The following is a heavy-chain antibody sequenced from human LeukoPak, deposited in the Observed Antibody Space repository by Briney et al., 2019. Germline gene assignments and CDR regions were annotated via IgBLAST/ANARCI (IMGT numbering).Heavy chain of an antibody. D-gene: IGHD3-9*01. CDR2: ISWNSGSI. Sequence: GRSLRLSCAASGFTFDDYAMHWVRQAPGKGLEWVSGISWNSGSIGYADSVKGRFTISRDNAKNSLYLQMNSLRAEDTALYYCAKDTSGILTGYSDYWGQGTLVTVSS. J-gene: IGHJ4*02. CDR3: AKDTSGILTGYSDY. V-gene: IGHV3-9*01. CDR1: GFTFDDYA.